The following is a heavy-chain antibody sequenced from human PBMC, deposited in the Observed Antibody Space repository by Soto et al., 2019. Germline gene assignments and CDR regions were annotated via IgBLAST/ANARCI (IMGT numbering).Heavy chain of an antibody. V-gene: IGHV3-30-3*01. CDR2: ISYDGSNK. CDR3: ARDLSHRDTMIVPLLY. D-gene: IGHD3-22*01. Sequence: TGGSLRLSCAASGFTFSSYAMHWVRQAPGKGLEWVAVISYDGSNKYYADSVKGRFTISRDNSKNTLYLQMSSLRPEDTAIYYCARDLSHRDTMIVPLLYWGQGTLVTVSS. J-gene: IGHJ4*02. CDR1: GFTFSSYA.